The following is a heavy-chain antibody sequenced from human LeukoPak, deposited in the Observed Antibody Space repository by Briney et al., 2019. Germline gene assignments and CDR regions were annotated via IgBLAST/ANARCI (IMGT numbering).Heavy chain of an antibody. V-gene: IGHV4-39*01. J-gene: IGHJ4*02. CDR3: ARRSYYDSSGYYYY. Sequence: SETLSLTCTVSGGSISNNNYYWGWIRQPPGKGLEWIGTIYYRGSTYYNPSLKSRVTISVDTSTNQFSLKLSSVTAADTAVYYCARRSYYDSSGYYYYWGQGTLVTVSS. CDR2: IYYRGST. CDR1: GGSISNNNYY. D-gene: IGHD3-22*01.